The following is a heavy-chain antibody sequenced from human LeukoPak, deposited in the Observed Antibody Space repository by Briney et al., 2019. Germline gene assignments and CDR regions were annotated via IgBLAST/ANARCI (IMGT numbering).Heavy chain of an antibody. V-gene: IGHV4-38-2*02. CDR3: ARDSGTTGEVKFDP. D-gene: IGHD3-10*01. Sequence: SETLSLTCSISGYSISSGYFWGWIRQPPGKGLEWIGNIHHDGITYYNPSLKSRVTISLDPSKNQFSLKLSSVTAADTPVYYCARDSGTTGEVKFDPWGQGTLVTVYS. CDR2: IHHDGIT. CDR1: GYSISSGYF. J-gene: IGHJ5*02.